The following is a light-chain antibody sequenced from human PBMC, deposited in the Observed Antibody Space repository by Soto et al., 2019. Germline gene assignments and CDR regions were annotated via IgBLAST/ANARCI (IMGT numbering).Light chain of an antibody. Sequence: DIQMTQSPSSLSASVGDRVTITCLARQAIRKFLAWYQQKPGKVPKLLIYGASTLQSGVPSRFSGSGSGTDFPIPISSMQHEHVATYYCQKHNIVPWTFGQGTKVEI. J-gene: IGKJ1*01. V-gene: IGKV1-27*01. CDR2: GAS. CDR3: QKHNIVPWT. CDR1: QAIRKF.